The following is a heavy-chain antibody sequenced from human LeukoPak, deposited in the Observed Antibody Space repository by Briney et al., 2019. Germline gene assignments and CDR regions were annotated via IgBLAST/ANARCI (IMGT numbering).Heavy chain of an antibody. CDR1: GITFSSYW. CDR2: INSDGSIT. CDR3: ARGGDYGDFGY. V-gene: IGHV3-74*01. Sequence: GGSLRLPCAASGITFSSYWVHWVRQAPGKGLVWVSRINSDGSITSYADSVKGRFTISRDNAKNTLYLQMNSLRADDTAVYYCARGGDYGDFGYWGQGTLVTVSS. J-gene: IGHJ4*02. D-gene: IGHD4-17*01.